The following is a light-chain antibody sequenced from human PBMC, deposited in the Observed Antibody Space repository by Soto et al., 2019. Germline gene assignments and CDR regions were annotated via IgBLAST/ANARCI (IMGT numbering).Light chain of an antibody. CDR1: SSDVGGYNY. CDR2: DVS. V-gene: IGLV2-11*01. J-gene: IGLJ3*02. CDR3: CAYAGSYNWV. Sequence: QSVLTQPRSVSGSPGQSVTISCTGTSSDVGGYNYVSWYKQHPGKAPKLMIYDVSKRPSGVPDRFSGSKSGNTASLTISGLQAEDEADYYCCAYAGSYNWVFGGGTKVTVL.